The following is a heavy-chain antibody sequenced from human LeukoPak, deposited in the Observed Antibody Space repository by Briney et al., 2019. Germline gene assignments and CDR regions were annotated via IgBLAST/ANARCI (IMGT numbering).Heavy chain of an antibody. CDR1: GGSFSGYY. V-gene: IGHV4-34*01. Sequence: SETLSLTCAVYGGSFSGYYWSWIRQPPGKGLEWIGEINHSGSTNYNPSLKSRATISVDTSKNQFSLKLSSVTAADPAVYYCARGLGYWGQGTLVTVSS. D-gene: IGHD3-16*01. CDR3: ARGLGY. J-gene: IGHJ4*02. CDR2: INHSGST.